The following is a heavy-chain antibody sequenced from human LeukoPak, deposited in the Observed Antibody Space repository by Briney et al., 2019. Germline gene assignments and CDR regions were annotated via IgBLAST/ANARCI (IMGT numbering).Heavy chain of an antibody. CDR2: IYSGGST. CDR3: ARGIGYLLFDY. CDR1: GFTVSSNY. V-gene: IGHV3-53*01. Sequence: GSLILSCAASGFTVSSNYMSWVRQAPGKGLEWVSVIYSGGSTYYADSVKGRFTISRDNSKNTLYLQMNSLRAEDTAVYYCARGIGYLLFDYWGQGTLVTVSS. J-gene: IGHJ4*02. D-gene: IGHD3-3*01.